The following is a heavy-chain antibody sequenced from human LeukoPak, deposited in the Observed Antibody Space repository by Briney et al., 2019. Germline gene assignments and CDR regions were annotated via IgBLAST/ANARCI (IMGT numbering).Heavy chain of an antibody. Sequence: PGGSLRLSCAASGFIFSDYYMNWVRQAPGKGLEWVSSISSSSSYIYYADPVKGRFTISRDNAKNSLYLQMNSLRAEDTAVYYCARDLKAVAGNGMDVWGQGTTVTVSS. V-gene: IGHV3-21*01. J-gene: IGHJ6*02. CDR2: ISSSSSYI. D-gene: IGHD6-19*01. CDR3: ARDLKAVAGNGMDV. CDR1: GFIFSDYY.